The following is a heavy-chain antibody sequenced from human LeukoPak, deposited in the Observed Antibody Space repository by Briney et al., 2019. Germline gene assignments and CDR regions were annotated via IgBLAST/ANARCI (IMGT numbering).Heavy chain of an antibody. D-gene: IGHD3-3*01. J-gene: IGHJ4*02. CDR3: AKDPGV. V-gene: IGHV3-23*01. CDR2: VSGSGSST. CDR1: GFTLSSYA. Sequence: EGSLRLSCAASGFTLSSYAMSWVRQAPGKGLEWVSTVSGSGSSTYYADSVKGRFTIFRDNSKNTLYLQMNSLRAEDTAVYYCAKDPGVWGQGTLVTVSS.